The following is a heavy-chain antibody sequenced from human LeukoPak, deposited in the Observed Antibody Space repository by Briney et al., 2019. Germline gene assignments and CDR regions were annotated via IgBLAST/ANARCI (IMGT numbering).Heavy chain of an antibody. CDR2: ISGSGSTT. D-gene: IGHD3-22*01. CDR3: AKDSYDTSI. CDR1: GFIFNNYA. J-gene: IGHJ4*02. Sequence: PGGSLRLSCVGSGFIFNNYAMSWVRQAPGQGLEWISLISGSGSTTYYADSVKGRFTISRDNSRNTLFLQMNSLRADDTAVYYCAKDSYDTSIWGQGTLVTVSS. V-gene: IGHV3-23*01.